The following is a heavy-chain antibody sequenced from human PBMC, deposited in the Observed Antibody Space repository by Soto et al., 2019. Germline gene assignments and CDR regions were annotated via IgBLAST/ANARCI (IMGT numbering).Heavy chain of an antibody. CDR1: GYTFTTYG. J-gene: IGHJ4*02. Sequence: QVQLVQSGAEVKKPGASVKVSCKASGYTFTTYGINWVRQAPGQGLEWMGWISAYNGNTNYAQKLQGRVTMTTDTSTSTVYMELRSLRSDDTAVYYCAKVECGSSGCLYYFDYWGQGTLVTVSS. V-gene: IGHV1-18*01. CDR2: ISAYNGNT. D-gene: IGHD6-6*01. CDR3: AKVECGSSGCLYYFDY.